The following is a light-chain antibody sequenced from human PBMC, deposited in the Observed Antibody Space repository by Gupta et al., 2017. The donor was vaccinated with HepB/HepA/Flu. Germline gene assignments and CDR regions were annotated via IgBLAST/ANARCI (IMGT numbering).Light chain of an antibody. Sequence: EIVLTQSPATLSLSPGERATLSCRASQSVSSYLAWYQQKPGQAPKLLIYDASNRATGIRARFSGSGGGTDFTLTISTIEPEDFEVYSCQHRNNRAPRVTFGPGTKVDIK. V-gene: IGKV3-11*01. CDR1: QSVSSY. J-gene: IGKJ3*01. CDR2: DAS. CDR3: QHRNNRAPRVT.